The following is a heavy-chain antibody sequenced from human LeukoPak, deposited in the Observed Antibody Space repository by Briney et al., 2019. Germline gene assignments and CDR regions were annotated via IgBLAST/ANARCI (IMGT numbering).Heavy chain of an antibody. D-gene: IGHD2-15*01. CDR2: IFYSGST. V-gene: IGHV4-30-4*08. CDR3: ARSSVVVAATPRXDP. J-gene: IGHJ5*02. CDR1: GGSIRSGDYY. Sequence: SQTLSLTCTVSGGSIRSGDYYWSWIRQPPGKGLEWIGYIFYSGSTYYNPSLKSRVTISVDTSKNQFSLKLSSVTAADTAVYYCARSSVVVAATPRXDPXGQGXXVTV.